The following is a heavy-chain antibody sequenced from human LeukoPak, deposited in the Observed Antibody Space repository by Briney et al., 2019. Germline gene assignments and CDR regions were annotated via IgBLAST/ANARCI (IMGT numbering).Heavy chain of an antibody. CDR3: ARHPGGNPAHRFDY. CDR1: GGSISGRSYY. CDR2: FYYTGIT. Sequence: PSETLSLTCSVSGGSISGRSYYWGWIRQPPGKGLEWIGGFYYTGITYFNPSLKGRVTVSVDTSRKHFSLKLTSVTAADTAVYYCARHPGGNPAHRFDYWGQGALVTVSS. V-gene: IGHV4-39*07. D-gene: IGHD4-23*01. J-gene: IGHJ4*02.